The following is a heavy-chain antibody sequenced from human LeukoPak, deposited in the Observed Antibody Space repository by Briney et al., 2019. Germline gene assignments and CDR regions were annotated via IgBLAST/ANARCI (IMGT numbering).Heavy chain of an antibody. CDR1: GFTFSDYY. V-gene: IGHV3-11*04. J-gene: IGHJ6*02. CDR2: ISSSGSTI. CDR3: ARDRVVPAGMDV. D-gene: IGHD2-2*01. Sequence: GGSLRLSCAASGFTFSDYYMSWIRQAPGKGLEWVSYISSSGSTIYYADSVKGRFTISRDNSKNTLYLQMNSLRAEDTAVYYCARDRVVPAGMDVWGQGTTVTVSS.